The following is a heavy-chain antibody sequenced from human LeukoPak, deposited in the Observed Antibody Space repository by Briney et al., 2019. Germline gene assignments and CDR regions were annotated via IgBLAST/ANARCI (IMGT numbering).Heavy chain of an antibody. J-gene: IGHJ5*02. V-gene: IGHV3-23*01. D-gene: IGHD1-1*01. CDR1: GFTFSSYA. CDR2: ISGSGGST. Sequence: GGSLRLSCAASGFTFSSYAMSWVRQAPGKGLEWVSAISGSGGSTYYADSVKGRFTISRDNSKNTLYPQMNSLRAEDTAVYYCAKDRNWNDVVSWFDPWGQGTLVTVSS. CDR3: AKDRNWNDVVSWFDP.